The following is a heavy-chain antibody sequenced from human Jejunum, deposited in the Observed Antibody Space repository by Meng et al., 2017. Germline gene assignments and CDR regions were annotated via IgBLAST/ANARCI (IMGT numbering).Heavy chain of an antibody. CDR2: IYWDDDK. CDR3: AHGGLSSGWYYPEH. J-gene: IGHJ4*02. Sequence: QITLKEFGSTVVKPTQTLTLICTFSGFSLSTSGVGVGWIRQPPGKALEWLALIYWDDDKRSIPSLKRKLTITTDTSKNQVVLTMTNMDPVDTATYYCAHGGLSSGWYYPEHWGQGILVTVSS. CDR1: GFSLSTSGVG. D-gene: IGHD6-19*01. V-gene: IGHV2-5*02.